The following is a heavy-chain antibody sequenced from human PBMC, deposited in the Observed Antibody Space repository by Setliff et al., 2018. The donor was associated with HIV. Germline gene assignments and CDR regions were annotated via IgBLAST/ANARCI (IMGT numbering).Heavy chain of an antibody. J-gene: IGHJ3*01. CDR2: IYYSGTT. V-gene: IGHV4-39*02. Sequence: SETLSLTCSVSGDSIRNSRDYWGWIRQPPGKGLEWIGNIYYSGTTYYSPSLISRVTISVDRSRNHFSLRLSAVTAADTAVYYCARELDNSDNSDPFDVWGQGTMVTVSS. D-gene: IGHD4-4*01. CDR3: ARELDNSDNSDPFDV. CDR1: GDSIRNSRDY.